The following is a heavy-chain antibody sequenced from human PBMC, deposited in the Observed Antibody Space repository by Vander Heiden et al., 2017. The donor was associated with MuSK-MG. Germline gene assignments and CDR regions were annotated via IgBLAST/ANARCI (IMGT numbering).Heavy chain of an antibody. CDR3: ARSLGAAAGPDY. Sequence: QVQLQESGPGLVKPSQTLSLTCTVSGGSISSGGYYWSWILQHPGKGLEWIGYIYYSGSTYYNPSLKSRVTISVDTSKNQFSLKLSSVTAADTAVYYCARSLGAAAGPDYWGQGTLVTVSS. D-gene: IGHD6-13*01. V-gene: IGHV4-31*03. CDR1: GGSISSGGYY. J-gene: IGHJ4*02. CDR2: IYYSGST.